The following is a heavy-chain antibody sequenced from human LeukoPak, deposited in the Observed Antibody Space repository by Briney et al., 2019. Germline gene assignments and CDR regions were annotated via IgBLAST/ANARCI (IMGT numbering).Heavy chain of an antibody. Sequence: GGSLRLSCAASGFTFSNAWMNWVRQAPGKGLEWVAVIWYDGSNKYYADSVRGRFTISRDNSKNTLYLQMNSLRAEDTAVYYCARDLSGDYPLGNAFDIWGQGTMVTVSS. CDR2: IWYDGSNK. CDR3: ARDLSGDYPLGNAFDI. CDR1: GFTFSNAW. J-gene: IGHJ3*02. V-gene: IGHV3-33*08. D-gene: IGHD4-17*01.